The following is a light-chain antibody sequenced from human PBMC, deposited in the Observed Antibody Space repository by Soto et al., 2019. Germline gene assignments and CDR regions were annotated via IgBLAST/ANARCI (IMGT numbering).Light chain of an antibody. CDR3: QQYGSSGT. CDR2: GAS. Sequence: EIVLTRSPGTLSLAPGERATLSCRASQFVSGTYLAWYQKRPGQAPRLLIYGASSRATGIPDRFSGSGSGKDFPITISRLEHEDFAEYYCQQYGSSGTFGQGTKVDIK. J-gene: IGKJ1*01. CDR1: QFVSGTY. V-gene: IGKV3-20*01.